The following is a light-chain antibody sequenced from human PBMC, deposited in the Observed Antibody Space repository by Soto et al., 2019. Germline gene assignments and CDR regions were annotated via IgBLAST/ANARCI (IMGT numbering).Light chain of an antibody. Sequence: EIVLTQSPGTLSLSPGDRATLSCRASQSLGSGYLAWYQQKPGQAPRLLIYDASKRATGIPARFSGSGSGTNFTLTISSLEPEDFAVYYCQQRRSWQVTFGQGTRLEIK. J-gene: IGKJ5*01. V-gene: IGKV3D-20*02. CDR1: QSLGSGY. CDR2: DAS. CDR3: QQRRSWQVT.